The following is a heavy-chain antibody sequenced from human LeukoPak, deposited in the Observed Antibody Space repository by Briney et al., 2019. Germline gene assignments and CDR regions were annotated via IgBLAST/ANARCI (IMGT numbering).Heavy chain of an antibody. CDR1: GGSLSGYF. Sequence: SETLSLTCTVSGGSLSGYFWSWIRHPPGKGREWIGYIYYSGSTNYNPSLKSRVTISVDTSKNQFSLKLSSVTAADTAVYYCARGCSAGTPHNWFDPWGQGTLVTVSS. CDR3: ARGCSAGTPHNWFDP. CDR2: IYYSGST. J-gene: IGHJ5*02. D-gene: IGHD6-13*01. V-gene: IGHV4-59*01.